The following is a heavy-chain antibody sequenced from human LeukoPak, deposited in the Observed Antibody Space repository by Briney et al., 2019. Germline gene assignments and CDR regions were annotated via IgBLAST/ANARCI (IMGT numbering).Heavy chain of an antibody. CDR3: AKDRADSSGYYYDY. V-gene: IGHV3-9*01. CDR1: GFTFDDYA. J-gene: IGHJ4*02. CDR2: ISWNSGSI. Sequence: PGRSLGLSCAASGFTFDDYAMHWVRQAPGKGLEWVSGISWNSGSIGYADSVKGRFTISRDNAKNSLYLQMNSLRAEDTALYYCAKDRADSSGYYYDYWGQGTLVTVSS. D-gene: IGHD3-22*01.